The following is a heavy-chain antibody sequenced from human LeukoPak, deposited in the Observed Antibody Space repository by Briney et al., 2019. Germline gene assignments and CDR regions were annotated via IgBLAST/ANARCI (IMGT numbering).Heavy chain of an antibody. Sequence: GGSLRLSCAASGFTFSSYWMHWVRQAPGKGLVWVSRINSDGSSTSYADSVKGRFTISRDNAKNTLYLQMNSLRAEDTAVYYCARRVVAGHFDYWGQGTLVTVSS. V-gene: IGHV3-74*01. J-gene: IGHJ4*02. CDR2: INSDGSST. CDR3: ARRVVAGHFDY. CDR1: GFTFSSYW. D-gene: IGHD2-15*01.